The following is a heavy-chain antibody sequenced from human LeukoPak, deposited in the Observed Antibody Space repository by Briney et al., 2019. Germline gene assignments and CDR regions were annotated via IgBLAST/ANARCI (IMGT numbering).Heavy chain of an antibody. CDR2: IWYDGSNK. V-gene: IGHV3-33*01. CDR1: GFTFSSYG. D-gene: IGHD4-23*01. CDR3: AREEGVTALDY. J-gene: IGHJ4*02. Sequence: GGSPRLSCAASGFTFSSYGMHWVRQAPGKGLEWVAVIWYDGSNKYYADSVKGRFTISRDNSKNTLYLQMNSLRAEDTAVYYCAREEGVTALDYWGQGTLVTVSS.